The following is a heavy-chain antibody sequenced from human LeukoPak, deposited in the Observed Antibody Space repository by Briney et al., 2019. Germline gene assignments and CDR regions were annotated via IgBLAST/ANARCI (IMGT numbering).Heavy chain of an antibody. CDR1: GFTFSSYG. CDR3: AKDGWSGYDSYYYYYYMDV. D-gene: IGHD3-3*01. J-gene: IGHJ6*03. CDR2: IWYDGSNK. Sequence: PGRSLRLSCAASGFTFSSYGMHWVRQAPGKGLEWVAVIWYDGSNKYYADSVKGRFTISRDNSKNTLYLQMNSLRAEDTAVYYCAKDGWSGYDSYYYYYYMDVWGKGTTVTVSS. V-gene: IGHV3-33*06.